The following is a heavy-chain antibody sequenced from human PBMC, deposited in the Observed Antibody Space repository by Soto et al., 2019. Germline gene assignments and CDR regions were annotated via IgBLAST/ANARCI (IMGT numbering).Heavy chain of an antibody. Sequence: SETLSLTCSVSGASITTYYWNWIRQPPGKGLEWIGYIYYSGTTKYNPSLKSRVTISVEMSKNQFSLMLNSVTAADTAVYYCARGRGVASTDYFDFWGQGSLVTVSS. CDR1: GASITTYY. V-gene: IGHV4-59*01. CDR3: ARGRGVASTDYFDF. CDR2: IYYSGTT. J-gene: IGHJ4*02. D-gene: IGHD2-15*01.